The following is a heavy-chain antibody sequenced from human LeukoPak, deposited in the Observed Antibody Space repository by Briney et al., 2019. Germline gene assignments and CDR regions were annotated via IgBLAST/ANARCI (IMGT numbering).Heavy chain of an antibody. CDR2: IDGDGSTT. J-gene: IGHJ4*02. V-gene: IGHV3-74*01. CDR3: VARAGGFRHFDY. CDR1: GFTFSSYW. D-gene: IGHD3-10*01. Sequence: TGGSLRLSCAASGFTFSSYWMHWVRHAPGKGLVWVSRIDGDGSTTTYADSVKGRFTISRDNSKGKVYLQMNSLRAEDTAVYYCVARAGGFRHFDYWGQGTLVTVSS.